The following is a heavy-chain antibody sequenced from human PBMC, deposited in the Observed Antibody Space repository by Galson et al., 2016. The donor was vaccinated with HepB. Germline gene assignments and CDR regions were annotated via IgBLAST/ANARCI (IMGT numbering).Heavy chain of an antibody. CDR3: VRYNSRSSTGEWFDP. CDR2: IYHTGST. J-gene: IGHJ5*02. D-gene: IGHD6-6*01. V-gene: IGHV4-31*03. CDR1: GGSISSGGYY. Sequence: TLSLTCTISGGSISSGGYYWSWIRQHPGKGLEWIGYIYHTGSTDYNPSLKSRVTISVDTSKSQISLNLGSVAAADTAVYYCVRYNSRSSTGEWFDPWGQGTLFTVSS.